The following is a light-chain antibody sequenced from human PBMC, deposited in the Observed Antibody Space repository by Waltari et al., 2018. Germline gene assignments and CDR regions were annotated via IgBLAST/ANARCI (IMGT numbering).Light chain of an antibody. Sequence: VSTQSPGTLTLSTGERAPLPCRTSQSVGRTLAWYQQKPGQAPRFLIYAASTRATGIPDRFSGSGSGTDFSLTITRLEPEDFAVYYCQHYVRLPVTFGQGTKVEIK. CDR1: QSVGRT. CDR3: QHYVRLPVT. J-gene: IGKJ1*01. CDR2: AAS. V-gene: IGKV3-20*01.